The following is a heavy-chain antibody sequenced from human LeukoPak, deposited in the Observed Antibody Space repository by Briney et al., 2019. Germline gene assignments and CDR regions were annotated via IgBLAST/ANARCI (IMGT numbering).Heavy chain of an antibody. Sequence: ASVKVSCKASGYTFTNYDINWVRQATGQGLEWMGWMNPNSGNTGYAQKFQGRVTMTRSTSISTAYMELSSLRFEDTAVYFCTRSVRNGHFDYWGRGTLVTVSS. D-gene: IGHD2-8*01. CDR1: GYTFTNYD. CDR3: TRSVRNGHFDY. CDR2: MNPNSGNT. J-gene: IGHJ4*02. V-gene: IGHV1-8*01.